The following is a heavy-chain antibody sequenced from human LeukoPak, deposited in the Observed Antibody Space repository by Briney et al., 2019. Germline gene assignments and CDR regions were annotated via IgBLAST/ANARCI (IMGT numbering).Heavy chain of an antibody. V-gene: IGHV4-34*01. CDR1: GGSFGGYY. CDR2: INHSGST. D-gene: IGHD4-23*01. J-gene: IGHJ4*02. CDR3: ARRGSGATVVTTDY. Sequence: SETLSLTCAVYGGSFGGYYWSWIRQPPGKGLEWIGEINHSGSTNYNPSLKSRVTISVDTSKNQFSLKLSSVTAADTAVYYCARRGSGATVVTTDYWGQGTLVTVSS.